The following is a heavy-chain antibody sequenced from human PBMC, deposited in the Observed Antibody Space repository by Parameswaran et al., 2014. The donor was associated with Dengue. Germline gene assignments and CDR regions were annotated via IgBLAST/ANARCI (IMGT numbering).Heavy chain of an antibody. Sequence: SETLSLTCNVSGGSISTDGYYWTWIRQRPGKGLEWIAYIYHSGSTYYNPSLKSRVRISLDTAKNQFSLKLSSVTAADTAVYYCARDSRRERELQRRYFDFWGQGILVTVSS. D-gene: IGHD1-7*01. V-gene: IGHV4-31*03. CDR1: GGSISTDGYY. CDR2: IYHSGST. J-gene: IGHJ4*02. CDR3: ARDSRRERELQRRYFDF.